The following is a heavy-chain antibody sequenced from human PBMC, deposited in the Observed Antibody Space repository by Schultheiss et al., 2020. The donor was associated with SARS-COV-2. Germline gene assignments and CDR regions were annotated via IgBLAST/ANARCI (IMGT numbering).Heavy chain of an antibody. Sequence: GGSLRLSCAASGFTFSSYSMNWVRQAPGKGLEWVSHISSSGSYTNYADSVKGRFTISRDNAKNSLYLQMNSLRAEDTAVYYCARDLVGYCSSTSCYSEYYYYYMDVWGKGTTVTVSS. CDR2: ISSSGSYT. V-gene: IGHV3-21*05. D-gene: IGHD2-2*01. CDR3: ARDLVGYCSSTSCYSEYYYYYMDV. CDR1: GFTFSSYS. J-gene: IGHJ6*03.